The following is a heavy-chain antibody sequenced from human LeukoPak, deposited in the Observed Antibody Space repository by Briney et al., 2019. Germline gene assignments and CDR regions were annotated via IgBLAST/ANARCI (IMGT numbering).Heavy chain of an antibody. Sequence: GGTLRLSCAASGFTFSNYGMSWVRQAPGKGLEWVSYISSSGSTIYYADSVKGRLTISRDNAKNSLYLQMNSLRAEDTAVYYCAELGITMIGGVWGKGTTVTISS. CDR1: GFTFSNYG. V-gene: IGHV3-48*03. CDR2: ISSSGSTI. CDR3: AELGITMIGGV. D-gene: IGHD3-10*02. J-gene: IGHJ6*04.